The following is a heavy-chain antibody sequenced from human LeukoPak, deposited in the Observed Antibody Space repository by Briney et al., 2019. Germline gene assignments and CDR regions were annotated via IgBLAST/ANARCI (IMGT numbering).Heavy chain of an antibody. CDR3: ARSTSYHFDS. CDR1: GFTVSTNY. J-gene: IGHJ4*02. CDR2: IYAGGAA. D-gene: IGHD2-2*01. Sequence: QPGGSLRLSCAAFGFTVSTNYLSCVRQAPGKGLEWVSVIYAGGAAYYADYVKGRFTISRDTSNNTLILQMHSLGVDDTAVYYCARSTSYHFDSWGQGTLVTVSS. V-gene: IGHV3-53*01.